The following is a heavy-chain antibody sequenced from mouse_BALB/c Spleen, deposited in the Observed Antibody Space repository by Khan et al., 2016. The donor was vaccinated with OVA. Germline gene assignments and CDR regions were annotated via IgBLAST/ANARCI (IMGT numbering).Heavy chain of an antibody. CDR1: GFTFSDYG. Sequence: EVELVESGGGLVQPGGSRKLSCAASGFTFSDYGLAWVRQAPGKGPEWVAFISSFAYSIYYADTVTGRFTISRENAKNTLYLEMSSLRSEDTAMYYCARSWAIDYWGQGTSVTVSS. J-gene: IGHJ4*01. CDR3: ARSWAIDY. V-gene: IGHV5-15*02. CDR2: ISSFAYSI.